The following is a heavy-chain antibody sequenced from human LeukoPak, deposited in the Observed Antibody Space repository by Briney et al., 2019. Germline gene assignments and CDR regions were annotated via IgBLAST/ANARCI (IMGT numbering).Heavy chain of an antibody. CDR2: INHSGST. D-gene: IGHD2/OR15-2a*01. Sequence: SETLSLTCAVYGGSFSGYYWSWIRQPPGKGLEWIGEINHSGSTNYNPSLKSRVTISVDTSKNQFSLKLSSVTAADTAVYYCARRTFRGPELRYWGQGTLVTVSS. J-gene: IGHJ4*02. V-gene: IGHV4-34*01. CDR1: GGSFSGYY. CDR3: ARRTFRGPELRY.